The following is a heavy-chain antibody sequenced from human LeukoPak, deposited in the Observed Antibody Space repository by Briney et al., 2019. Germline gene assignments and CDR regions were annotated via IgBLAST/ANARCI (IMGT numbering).Heavy chain of an antibody. Sequence: SETLSLTCAVYGGSFSGYYWSWIRQPPGKGLEWIGEINHSGSTNYNPSLKSRVTISVDTSKNQFSLKLSSVTAADTAVYYCARRSGYGYGYSSGYWGQGTLVTVSS. CDR3: ARRSGYGYGYSSGY. V-gene: IGHV4-34*01. J-gene: IGHJ4*02. D-gene: IGHD5-18*01. CDR1: GGSFSGYY. CDR2: INHSGST.